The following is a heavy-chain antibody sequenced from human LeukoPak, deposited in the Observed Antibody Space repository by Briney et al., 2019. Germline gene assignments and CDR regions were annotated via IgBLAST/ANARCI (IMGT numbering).Heavy chain of an antibody. CDR3: ARGQVDYDRAFDI. CDR2: INPNSGGT. CDR1: GYTFTGYY. Sequence: ASVKVSCKASGYTFTGYYMHWVRQAPGQGLEWMGWINPNSGGTNYAQKFQGWVTMTRDTSISTAYMELSRLRSDDTAVYYCARGQVDYDRAFDIWGQGTMVTVSS. J-gene: IGHJ3*02. V-gene: IGHV1-2*04. D-gene: IGHD3-10*02.